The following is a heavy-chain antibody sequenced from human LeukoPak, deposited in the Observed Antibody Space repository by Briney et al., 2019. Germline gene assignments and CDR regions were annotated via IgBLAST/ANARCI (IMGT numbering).Heavy chain of an antibody. V-gene: IGHV5-51*01. Sequence: GESLKISCKGSGYSFTTYWIGWVRQMPGRGLEGMGVIDPGDSDTRYSPSFQGQVPISADRSTNTAYLQWSSLKASDTAMYYCARAPGYNWFDPWGQGTLVTVSS. D-gene: IGHD3-10*01. CDR1: GYSFTTYW. CDR2: IDPGDSDT. J-gene: IGHJ5*02. CDR3: ARAPGYNWFDP.